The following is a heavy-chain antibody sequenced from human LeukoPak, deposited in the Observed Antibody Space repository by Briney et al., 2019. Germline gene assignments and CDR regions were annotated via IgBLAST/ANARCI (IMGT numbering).Heavy chain of an antibody. D-gene: IGHD6-13*01. Sequence: GGSLRLSCAASGFTFSSYAMSWVRQAPGKGLEWVSSIGGSGGSTYYADSVRGRFTISRDNSKNTLYLQMNSLRAEDTAVYYCAKVETAAAATLRGFDYWGQGTLVTVSS. J-gene: IGHJ4*02. CDR3: AKVETAAAATLRGFDY. CDR2: IGGSGGST. CDR1: GFTFSSYA. V-gene: IGHV3-23*01.